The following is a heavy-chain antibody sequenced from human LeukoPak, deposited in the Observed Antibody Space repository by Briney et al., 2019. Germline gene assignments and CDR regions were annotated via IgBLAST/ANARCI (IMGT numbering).Heavy chain of an antibody. CDR3: ARDSGGLRDCGGDCARFQH. CDR1: GGSISSSSYY. D-gene: IGHD2-21*02. Sequence: SETLSLTCTVSGGSISSSSYYWGWIRQPPGKGLEWIGCIYYSGSTYYNPSLKSRVTISVDTSKNQFSLKLSSVTAADTAVYYCARDSGGLRDCGGDCARFQHWGQGTLVTVSS. CDR2: IYYSGST. J-gene: IGHJ1*01. V-gene: IGHV4-39*07.